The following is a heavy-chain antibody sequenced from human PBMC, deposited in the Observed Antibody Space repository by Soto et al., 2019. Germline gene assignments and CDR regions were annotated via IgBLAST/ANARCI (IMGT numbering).Heavy chain of an antibody. V-gene: IGHV2-5*01. CDR1: GFSLSTSGVG. J-gene: IGHJ6*02. CDR2: IYWNDDK. CDR3: AHDSSSWYKVGLGYYYGMDV. D-gene: IGHD6-13*01. Sequence: SGPTLVQPTQTLTLTCTFSGFSLSTSGVGVGWIRQPPGKALEWLALIYWNDDKRYSPSLKSRLTITKDTSKNQVVLTMTNMDPVDTATYYCAHDSSSWYKVGLGYYYGMDVWGQGTTVTVSS.